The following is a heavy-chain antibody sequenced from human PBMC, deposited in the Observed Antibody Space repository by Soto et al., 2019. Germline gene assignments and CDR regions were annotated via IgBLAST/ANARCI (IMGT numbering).Heavy chain of an antibody. V-gene: IGHV3-30*18. CDR3: AKAPELYYDSSGYSRRQH. CDR2: ISYDGSNK. D-gene: IGHD3-22*01. CDR1: GFTFGSYG. J-gene: IGHJ1*01. Sequence: QVQLVESGGGVVQPGRSLRLSCAASGFTFGSYGMHWVRQAPGKGLEWVAVISYDGSNKYYADSVKGRFTISRDNSKNTLYLQMNSLRAEDTAVYYCAKAPELYYDSSGYSRRQHWGQGTLVTVSS.